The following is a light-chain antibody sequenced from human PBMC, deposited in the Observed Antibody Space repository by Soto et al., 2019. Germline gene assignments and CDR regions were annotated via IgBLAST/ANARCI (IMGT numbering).Light chain of an antibody. J-gene: IGKJ5*01. V-gene: IGKV3-11*01. Sequence: EIVLTQSPATLSLSPGERATLSCRASQRVSRYLAWYQQKPGQAPRLLIYDASNRATGIPARFSGSGSGTDFTVTISSLEPDDFAVYYCQQRSNWPPSITFGQGTRLEIK. CDR3: QQRSNWPPSIT. CDR1: QRVSRY. CDR2: DAS.